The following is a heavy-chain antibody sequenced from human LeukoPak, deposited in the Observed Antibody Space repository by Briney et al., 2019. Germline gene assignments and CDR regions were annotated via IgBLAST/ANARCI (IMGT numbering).Heavy chain of an antibody. CDR3: ARHLYSSSWYPYYFDY. CDR2: IYSSGST. Sequence: SETLSLTCSVSGDSISSGNYYWSWIRQPAGKGLEWIGRIYSSGSTNYNPSLKSRVTMSVDTSKNQFSLKLSSVTAADTAVYYCARHLYSSSWYPYYFDYWGQGTLVTVSS. D-gene: IGHD6-13*01. J-gene: IGHJ4*02. V-gene: IGHV4-61*02. CDR1: GDSISSGNYY.